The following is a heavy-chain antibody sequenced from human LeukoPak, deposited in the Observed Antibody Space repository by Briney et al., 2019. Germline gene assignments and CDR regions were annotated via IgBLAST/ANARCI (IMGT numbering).Heavy chain of an antibody. D-gene: IGHD4-23*01. CDR1: GFTFSSYA. CDR2: ISGSGGST. CDR3: ATHDYGGKHAFDY. V-gene: IGHV3-23*01. J-gene: IGHJ4*02. Sequence: GGSLRLSCAASGFTFSSYAMSWVRQAPGKGLEWVSAISGSGGSTYYADSVKGRFTISRDNSKNTLYLQMNSLRAEDTAVYYCATHDYGGKHAFDYWGQGTLVTVSS.